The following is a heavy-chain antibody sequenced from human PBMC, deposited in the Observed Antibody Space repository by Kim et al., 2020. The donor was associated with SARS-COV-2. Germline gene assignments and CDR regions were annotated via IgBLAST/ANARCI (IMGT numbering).Heavy chain of an antibody. Sequence: VKGRFTISRENSKNTLYLQRNSLGAEDTAVYYCAKDERGGYGGYYYGMDVWGQGTTVTVSS. CDR3: AKDERGGYGGYYYGMDV. D-gene: IGHD4-17*01. J-gene: IGHJ6*02. V-gene: IGHV3-30*02.